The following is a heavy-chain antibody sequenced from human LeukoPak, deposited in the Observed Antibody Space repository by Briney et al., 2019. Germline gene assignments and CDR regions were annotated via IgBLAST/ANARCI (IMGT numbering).Heavy chain of an antibody. CDR2: IYYSGST. CDR1: GGSISSYY. Sequence: SETLSLTCTVSGGSISSYYWSWIRQPPGKGLEWIGYIYYSGSTNYNPSLKSRVTISVDTSKNQFSLELSSVTAADTAVYYCARATYSGSYYYYYYMDVWGKGTTVTVSS. J-gene: IGHJ6*03. CDR3: ARATYSGSYYYYYYMDV. V-gene: IGHV4-59*01. D-gene: IGHD1-26*01.